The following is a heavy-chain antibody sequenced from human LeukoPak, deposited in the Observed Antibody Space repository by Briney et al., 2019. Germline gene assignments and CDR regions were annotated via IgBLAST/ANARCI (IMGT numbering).Heavy chain of an antibody. J-gene: IGHJ5*01. V-gene: IGHV1-18*01. CDR1: TSH. CDR3: ARDFWNFYDSSGYYRDFDS. D-gene: IGHD3-22*01. Sequence: ASVKVSCKATSHISWVRQAPGQGQEWMGWIGSYEGDTYYAQKFQGRVTVTTDTSTNTAYMELRSLRADDTAVYYCARDFWNFYDSSGYYRDFDSWGQGTLVTVSS. CDR2: IGSYEGDT.